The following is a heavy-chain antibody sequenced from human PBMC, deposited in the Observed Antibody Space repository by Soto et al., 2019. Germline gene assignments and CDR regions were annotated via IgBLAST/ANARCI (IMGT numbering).Heavy chain of an antibody. CDR1: GGTFSSYA. CDR3: ARGYYDILTGYYPIFDY. J-gene: IGHJ4*02. Sequence: GPSVKVSCKASGGTFSSYAISWVRQAPGQGLEWMGGIIPIFGTANYAQKFQGRVTITADKSTSTAYMELSSLRSEDTAVYYCARGYYDILTGYYPIFDYWGQGTLVTVSS. CDR2: IIPIFGTA. D-gene: IGHD3-9*01. V-gene: IGHV1-69*06.